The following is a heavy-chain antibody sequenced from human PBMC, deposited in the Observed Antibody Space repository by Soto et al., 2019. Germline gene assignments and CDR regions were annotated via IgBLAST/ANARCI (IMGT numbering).Heavy chain of an antibody. V-gene: IGHV3-23*01. CDR2: ISGSGGTT. Sequence: EVQLLESGGGLVQPGGSLRLSCAASGFTFSSYAMSWVRQAPGKGLEWVSAISGSGGTTYYADSVKGRFTFSRDNSKNTLYLQMNSLRAEDTAVYYCAKAANGWCSPFDIWGQGTMVTVSS. J-gene: IGHJ3*02. D-gene: IGHD6-19*01. CDR1: GFTFSSYA. CDR3: AKAANGWCSPFDI.